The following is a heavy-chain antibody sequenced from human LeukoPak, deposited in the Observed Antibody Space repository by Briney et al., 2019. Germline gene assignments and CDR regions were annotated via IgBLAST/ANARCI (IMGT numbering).Heavy chain of an antibody. J-gene: IGHJ3*02. V-gene: IGHV1-2*02. CDR3: ARGLTIFGVVYNAFDI. CDR2: INPNSGGT. CDR1: GYTFTGYY. Sequence: ASVKVSCKASGYTFTGYYMHWVRQAPGQGLEWMGWINPNSGGTNYAQKFQGRVTMTRDTSISTAYMELSRLRSDDTAVYYCARGLTIFGVVYNAFDIWDQGTMVTVSS. D-gene: IGHD3-3*01.